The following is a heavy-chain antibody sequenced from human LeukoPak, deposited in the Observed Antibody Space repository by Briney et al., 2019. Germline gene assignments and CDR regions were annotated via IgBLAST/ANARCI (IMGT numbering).Heavy chain of an antibody. V-gene: IGHV4-59*01. Sequence: SETLSLTCTVSGGSISSYYWSWIRQPPGKGLEWIGYIYYSGSTNYNPSLKSRVTISVDTSKNQFSLKLSSVTAADTAVYYCARGGATVTISGGYYYYMDVWGKGTTVTVSS. CDR2: IYYSGST. D-gene: IGHD4-17*01. CDR1: GGSISSYY. J-gene: IGHJ6*03. CDR3: ARGGATVTISGGYYYYMDV.